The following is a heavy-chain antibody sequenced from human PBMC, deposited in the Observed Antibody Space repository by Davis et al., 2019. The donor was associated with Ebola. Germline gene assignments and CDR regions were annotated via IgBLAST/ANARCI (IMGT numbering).Heavy chain of an antibody. CDR3: AREGKYRDESRTFDY. V-gene: IGHV3-23*01. Sequence: GESLKISCAASGLTFSSYAMSWVRQAPGKGLEWVSGISGSGGRTYNTDSVKGRFTISRDNSKNTLYLQMNSLRAEDTAVYYCAREGKYRDESRTFDYWGQGTLVTVSS. CDR1: GLTFSSYA. D-gene: IGHD2-2*01. J-gene: IGHJ4*02. CDR2: ISGSGGRT.